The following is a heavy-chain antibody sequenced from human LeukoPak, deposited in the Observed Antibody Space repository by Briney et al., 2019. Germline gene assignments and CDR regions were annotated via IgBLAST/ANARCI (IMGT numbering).Heavy chain of an antibody. Sequence: VASVRVSCKASGYSFTSYGITWVRQAPGQGLEWMGWISTYNGNTHYAQTLQGRVTMTTDTSTSTSYMELRSLRSDDTAMYYCAREVYSKDAFDIWGQGTMVTVS. D-gene: IGHD2-21*01. CDR2: ISTYNGNT. CDR3: AREVYSKDAFDI. J-gene: IGHJ3*02. V-gene: IGHV1-18*01. CDR1: GYSFTSYG.